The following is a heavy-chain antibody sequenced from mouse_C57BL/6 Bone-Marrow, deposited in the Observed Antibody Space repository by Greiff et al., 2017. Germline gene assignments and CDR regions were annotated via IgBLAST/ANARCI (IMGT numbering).Heavy chain of an antibody. Sequence: EVQLQQSGAELVRPGASVKLSCTASGFNIKDDYMHWVKQRPEQGLEWIGWIDPENGDTEYASKFQGKATITADTSSNTAYLQLSSLTSEDTAVYYWTRGVLTDYWGQGTTLTVSA. CDR2: IDPENGDT. CDR3: TRGVLTDY. V-gene: IGHV14-4*01. D-gene: IGHD2-14*01. J-gene: IGHJ2*01. CDR1: GFNIKDDY.